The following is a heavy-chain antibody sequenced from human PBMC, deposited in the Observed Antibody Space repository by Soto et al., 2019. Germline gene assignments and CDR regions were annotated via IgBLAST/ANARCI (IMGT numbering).Heavy chain of an antibody. Sequence: GGSLRLSCAASGFTFNNAWMSWVRLAPGKGLEWVGRIKSKPDGGTTDYAAPVKGRFTISRDDSKNTLYLQMNSPKTEDTAVYYCATVRLPPGVYYYYGMDVWGQGTTVTVSS. D-gene: IGHD4-17*01. CDR3: ATVRLPPGVYYYYGMDV. V-gene: IGHV3-15*01. CDR1: GFTFNNAW. CDR2: IKSKPDGGTT. J-gene: IGHJ6*02.